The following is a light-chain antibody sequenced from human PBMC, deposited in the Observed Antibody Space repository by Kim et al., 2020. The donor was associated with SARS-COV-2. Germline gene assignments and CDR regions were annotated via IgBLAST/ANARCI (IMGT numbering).Light chain of an antibody. CDR3: NSRDSSGNHVV. J-gene: IGLJ2*01. CDR1: SLRSYY. Sequence: ALGQTVSITFQGDSLRSYYARWFQQKPAQAPVFVIYGKNNRPSGIPDRFSGSSSGNTSSLTITGAQAEDEADYYCNSRDSSGNHVVFGGGTQLTV. CDR2: GKN. V-gene: IGLV3-19*01.